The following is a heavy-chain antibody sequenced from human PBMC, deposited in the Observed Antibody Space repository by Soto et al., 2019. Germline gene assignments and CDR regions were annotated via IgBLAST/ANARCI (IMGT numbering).Heavy chain of an antibody. V-gene: IGHV1-2*04. CDR1: GYTFTGYY. J-gene: IGHJ5*02. D-gene: IGHD2-2*01. CDR3: ARDFADIGYCSSTSCSWFDP. Sequence: ASVKVSCKASGYTFTGYYMHWVRQAPGQGLEWMGWINPNSGGTNYAQKFQGWVTMTRDTSISTAYMELSRLRSDDTAVYYCARDFADIGYCSSTSCSWFDPWGQGTLVTVSS. CDR2: INPNSGGT.